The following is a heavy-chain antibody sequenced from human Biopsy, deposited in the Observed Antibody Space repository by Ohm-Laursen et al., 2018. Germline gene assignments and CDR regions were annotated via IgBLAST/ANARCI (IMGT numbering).Heavy chain of an antibody. J-gene: IGHJ5*02. CDR1: GGSISNNNYY. V-gene: IGHV4-39*01. CDR3: ARGDYFDSNGYFWFDP. CDR2: IFYRGST. Sequence: SDTLSLTCTVSGGSISNNNYYWGWIRQPPGKRLEWIGSIFYRGSTHYKPSLKSRVNISVDTSKNQFSLKLNSVTAADTAVYYCARGDYFDSNGYFWFDPWGQGTLVTVSS. D-gene: IGHD3-22*01.